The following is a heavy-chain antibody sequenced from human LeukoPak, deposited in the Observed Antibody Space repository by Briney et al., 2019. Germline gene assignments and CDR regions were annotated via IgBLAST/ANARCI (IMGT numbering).Heavy chain of an antibody. CDR2: VDPEDGET. CDR1: GYTFTDYY. Sequence: ASVKVSCKVSGYTFTDYYMHWVQQAPGKGLEWMGLVDPEDGETIYAEKFQGRVTITAETSTDTAYMELSSLRSEDTAVYYCATDGEGYNNWFDPWGQGTLVTVSS. D-gene: IGHD1-1*01. J-gene: IGHJ5*02. V-gene: IGHV1-69-2*01. CDR3: ATDGEGYNNWFDP.